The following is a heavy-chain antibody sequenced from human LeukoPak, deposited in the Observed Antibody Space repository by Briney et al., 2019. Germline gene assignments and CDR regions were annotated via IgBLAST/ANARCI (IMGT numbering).Heavy chain of an antibody. J-gene: IGHJ4*02. CDR2: IYYSGST. Sequence: PSETLSLTCAVYGGSFSGYYWSWIRQPPGKGLEWIGYIYYSGSTNYNPSLKSRVTISVDTSKSQFSLKLRSVTAADTAVYYCARVSGYDWESFYDYWGQGTLVTVSS. CDR3: ARVSGYDWESFYDY. V-gene: IGHV4-59*01. D-gene: IGHD5-12*01. CDR1: GGSFSGYY.